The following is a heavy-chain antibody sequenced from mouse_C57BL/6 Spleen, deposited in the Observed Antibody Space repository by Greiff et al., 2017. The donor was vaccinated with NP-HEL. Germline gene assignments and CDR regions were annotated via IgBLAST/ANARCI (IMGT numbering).Heavy chain of an antibody. CDR2: ISSGGSYT. CDR3: ARHRGPGAY. V-gene: IGHV5-6*01. D-gene: IGHD3-3*01. CDR1: GFTFSSYG. J-gene: IGHJ3*01. Sequence: EVQGVESGGDLVKPGGSLKLSCAASGFTFSSYGMSWVRQTPDKRLEWVATISSGGSYTYYPDSVKGRFTISRDNAKNTLYLQMSSLKSEDTAMYYCARHRGPGAYWGQGTLVTVSA.